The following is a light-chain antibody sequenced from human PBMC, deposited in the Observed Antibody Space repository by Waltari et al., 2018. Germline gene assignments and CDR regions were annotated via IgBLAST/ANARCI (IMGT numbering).Light chain of an antibody. Sequence: DIQMTQSPSTLSASVGDRVTITCRASQSISGYLAWYQQKPGKAPKLLIDKASSLESRGPSRFSGSGSGTTFTLTISSLQPDDFATYFCQQYNTCSGTFGQGTTVEVK. CDR2: KAS. V-gene: IGKV1-5*03. CDR1: QSISGY. J-gene: IGKJ1*01. CDR3: QQYNTCSGT.